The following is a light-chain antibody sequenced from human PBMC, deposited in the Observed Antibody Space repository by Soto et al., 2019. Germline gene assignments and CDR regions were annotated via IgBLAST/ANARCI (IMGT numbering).Light chain of an antibody. CDR2: DAS. CDR1: QDISNY. J-gene: IGKJ1*01. Sequence: DLQMTQSPSSLSASVGDRVTITCQASQDISNYLNWYQQKPGKAPKLLIYDASNWETGVPSRFSGSGSGTDFTFTISSLQPEDIATYYCQQYDNLPWTFGQGTKVEIK. V-gene: IGKV1-33*01. CDR3: QQYDNLPWT.